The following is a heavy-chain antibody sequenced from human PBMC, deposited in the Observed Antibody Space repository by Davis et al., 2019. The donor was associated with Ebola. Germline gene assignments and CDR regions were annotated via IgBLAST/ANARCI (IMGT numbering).Heavy chain of an antibody. V-gene: IGHV4-59*01. CDR1: GGSISSYY. D-gene: IGHD4-23*01. J-gene: IGHJ4*02. CDR3: ARGHGGNSLY. CDR2: IYYSGST. Sequence: SETLSLTCTVSGGSISSYYWSWIRQPPGKGLEWIGYIYYSGSTNYNPSLKSRVTISVDTSKNQFSLKLSSVTAADTAVHYCARGHGGNSLYWGQGTLVTVSS.